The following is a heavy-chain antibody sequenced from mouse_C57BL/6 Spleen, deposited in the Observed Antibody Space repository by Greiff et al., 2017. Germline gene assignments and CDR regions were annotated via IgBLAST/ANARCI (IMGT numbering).Heavy chain of an antibody. CDR2: INPSNGGT. V-gene: IGHV1-53*01. D-gene: IGHD1-1*02. Sequence: QVQLQQPGTELVKPGASVKLSCKASGYTFTSYWMHWVKQRPGQGLEWIGNINPSNGGTNYNEKFKSKATLTVDKSSSTAYMQLSSLTSEDSVVYYCARDGYGQGYFDVWGTGTTVTVSS. J-gene: IGHJ1*03. CDR1: GYTFTSYW. CDR3: ARDGYGQGYFDV.